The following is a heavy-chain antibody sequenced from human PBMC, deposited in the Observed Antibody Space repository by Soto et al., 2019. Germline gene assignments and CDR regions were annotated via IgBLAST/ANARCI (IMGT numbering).Heavy chain of an antibody. CDR3: AKGFHIKFGTILPPWYFDY. V-gene: IGHV3-23*01. CDR2: ISGSDGIT. J-gene: IGHJ4*02. Sequence: EVQLLESGGGLIQPGGSLRLSCAASGFTFSSYAMSWVRQASGKGLEWVSSISGSDGITYYGDSVKGRFTISRDNSKNTLYLQMNSLRADDTAVYFCAKGFHIKFGTILPPWYFDYWGQGTLVTVSS. D-gene: IGHD3-16*01. CDR1: GFTFSSYA.